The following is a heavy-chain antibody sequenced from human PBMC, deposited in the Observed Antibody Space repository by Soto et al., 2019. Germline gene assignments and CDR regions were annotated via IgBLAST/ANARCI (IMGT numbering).Heavy chain of an antibody. CDR1: GFIFSNYA. Sequence: GGSLRLSCAISGFIFSNYAMTWVRQAPGNGLEWVSGISNNGGSTYYSDSVKGRFTISRDNSKNTLYLQMSSLRAEDTAVYYCAKLLTSSPVLRGLDVWGQGTTVTVSS. CDR3: AKLLTSSPVLRGLDV. CDR2: ISNNGGST. D-gene: IGHD2-2*01. V-gene: IGHV3-23*01. J-gene: IGHJ6*02.